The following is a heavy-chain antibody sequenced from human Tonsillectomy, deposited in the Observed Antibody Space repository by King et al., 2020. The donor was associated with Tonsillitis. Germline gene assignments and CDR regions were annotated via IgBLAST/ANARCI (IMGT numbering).Heavy chain of an antibody. CDR1: GFFLSNAW. CDR2: IKSKTDGGTI. CDR3: TAAGTLDTDDAFDV. V-gene: IGHV3-15*07. J-gene: IGHJ3*01. D-gene: IGHD6-13*01. Sequence: VQLVESGGGLVKPGGSLRLSCAASGFFLSNAWMNWVRQAPGKGLEWVGRIKSKTDGGTIDYAAPVKGRFTISRNDSSNKLYLQMTSLKIEDTAVYYCTAAGTLDTDDAFDVWGHGTMVTVSS.